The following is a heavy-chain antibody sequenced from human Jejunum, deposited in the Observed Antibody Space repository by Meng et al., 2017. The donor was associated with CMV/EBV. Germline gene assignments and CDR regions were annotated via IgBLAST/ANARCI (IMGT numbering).Heavy chain of an antibody. J-gene: IGHJ4*02. CDR1: AGSLSTYH. CDR2: HYFSGST. D-gene: IGHD2-8*02. CDR3: AKNQTGASSPHDY. V-gene: IGHV4-59*12. Sequence: QLLCPVPGLWKHSATLSLAFAVLAGSLSTYHWSWIRPPPGRVLEWLGHHYFSGSTNYNPSLARRVTISADSSKNQLFLTLSFVTPADTAVYYCAKNQTGASSPHDYWGQGTLVTVSS.